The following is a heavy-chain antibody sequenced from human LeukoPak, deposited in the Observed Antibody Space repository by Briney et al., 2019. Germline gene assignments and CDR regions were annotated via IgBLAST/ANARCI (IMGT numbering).Heavy chain of an antibody. D-gene: IGHD6-19*01. Sequence: ASVKVSCKASGHTFTGYYMHWVRQAPGQGLEWMGRIIPILGIANYAQKFQGRVTITADKSTSTAYMELSSLRSEDTAVYYCAYSSGWSNYWGQGTLVTVSS. CDR2: IIPILGIA. V-gene: IGHV1-69*02. J-gene: IGHJ4*02. CDR1: GHTFTGYY. CDR3: AYSSGWSNY.